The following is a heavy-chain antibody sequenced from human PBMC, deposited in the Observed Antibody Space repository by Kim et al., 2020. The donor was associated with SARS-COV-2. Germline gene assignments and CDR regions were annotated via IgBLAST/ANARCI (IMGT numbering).Heavy chain of an antibody. V-gene: IGHV1-2*02. CDR3: ARDLGGSLRTFDI. CDR1: GYTFTGYY. CDR2: INPYSGGT. D-gene: IGHD5-12*01. Sequence: ASVKVSCKASGYTFTGYYMHWVRQAPGQGLEWMGWINPYSGGTNYAQNFQGRVTMTRDTSISAAYMELSRLRSDDTAVYYCARDLGGSLRTFDIWGQGTLVTVS. J-gene: IGHJ3*02.